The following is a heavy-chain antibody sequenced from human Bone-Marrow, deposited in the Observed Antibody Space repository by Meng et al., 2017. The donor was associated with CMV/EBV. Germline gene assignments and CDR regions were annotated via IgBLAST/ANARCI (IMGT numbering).Heavy chain of an antibody. J-gene: IGHJ4*02. V-gene: IGHV1-2*06. CDR1: GFTFTGDY. CDR2: INPNTGGT. Sequence: SGFTFTGDYMRWVRQAPGQGPEWMGRINPNTGGTNYAQKFQGRVTMTRDTSISTAFMELSRLTSDDTAVYYCACGTIFGVAVMAFDYWGQGSLVTVSS. CDR3: ACGTIFGVAVMAFDY. D-gene: IGHD3-3*01.